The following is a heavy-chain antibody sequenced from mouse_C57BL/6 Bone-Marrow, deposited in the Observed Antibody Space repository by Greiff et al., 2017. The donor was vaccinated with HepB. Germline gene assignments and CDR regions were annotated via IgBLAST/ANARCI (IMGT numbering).Heavy chain of an antibody. Sequence: EVKLMESGGGLVQPGGSLKLSCAASGFTFSDYYMYWVRQTPEKRLEWVAYISNGGGSTYYPDTVKGRFTISRDNAKNTLYLQMSRLKSEDTAMYYCARQSHDSYYAMDYWGQGTSVTVSS. CDR3: ARQSHDSYYAMDY. CDR1: GFTFSDYY. V-gene: IGHV5-12*01. D-gene: IGHD2-4*01. J-gene: IGHJ4*01. CDR2: ISNGGGST.